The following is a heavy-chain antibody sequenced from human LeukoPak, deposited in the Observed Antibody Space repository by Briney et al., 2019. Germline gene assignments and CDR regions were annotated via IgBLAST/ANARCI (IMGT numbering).Heavy chain of an antibody. V-gene: IGHV3-30*03. J-gene: IGHJ4*02. D-gene: IGHD2-8*01. CDR1: GFTFSSYW. CDR3: ARGGPLGDTNRFDF. CDR2: LAYDGTNE. Sequence: GGSLRLSCAASGFTFSSYWMSWVRQAPGKGLEWVALLAYDGTNEAYTNSVKGRFTISRDNSKNTVFLQMDNLRLDDTAVYYCARGGPLGDTNRFDFWGQGALVTVSS.